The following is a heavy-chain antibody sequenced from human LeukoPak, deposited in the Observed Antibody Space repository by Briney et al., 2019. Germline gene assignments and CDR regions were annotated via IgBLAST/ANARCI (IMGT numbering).Heavy chain of an antibody. CDR3: ARVVGIYDY. CDR2: INHSGST. CDR1: GGSFSGYY. D-gene: IGHD1-26*01. V-gene: IGHV4-34*01. J-gene: IGHJ4*02. Sequence: SETLSLTCAAYGGSFSGYYWSWIRQPPGKGLEWIGEINHSGSTNYNPSLKSRVTISVDTSKNQFSLKLSSVTAADTAVYYCARVVGIYDYWGQGTLVTVSS.